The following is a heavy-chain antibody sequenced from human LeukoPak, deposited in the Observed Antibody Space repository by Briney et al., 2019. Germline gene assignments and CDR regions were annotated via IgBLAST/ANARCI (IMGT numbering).Heavy chain of an antibody. J-gene: IGHJ5*02. CDR2: INPSGGTR. D-gene: IGHD4-17*01. CDR3: ARYDYGYFRGGWFDP. Sequence: ASVKVSCKASGGTFSSYAISWVRQAPGQGLEWMGIINPSGGTRSYTQKFQGRVTMTRDTSTRTVYMELSGLRSEDTAVYYCARYDYGYFRGGWFDPWGQGTLVTVSS. CDR1: GGTFSSYA. V-gene: IGHV1-46*01.